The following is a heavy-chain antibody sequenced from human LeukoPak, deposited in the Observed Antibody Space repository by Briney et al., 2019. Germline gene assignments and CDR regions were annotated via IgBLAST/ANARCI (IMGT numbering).Heavy chain of an antibody. Sequence: GESLKISCKGSGHIFNIYWIGWVRQMPGKGLEWMGIIYPGDSDTRYSPSFQGQVTISADKSISTAYLQWSSLKASDTAMYYCARLQYYYGSGSYYNGRYYFDYWGQGTLVTVSS. CDR3: ARLQYYYGSGSYYNGRYYFDY. CDR1: GHIFNIYW. CDR2: IYPGDSDT. V-gene: IGHV5-51*01. D-gene: IGHD3-10*01. J-gene: IGHJ4*02.